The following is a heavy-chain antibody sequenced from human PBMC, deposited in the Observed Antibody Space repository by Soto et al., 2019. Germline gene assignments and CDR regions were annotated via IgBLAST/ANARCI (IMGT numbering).Heavy chain of an antibody. V-gene: IGHV3-30*18. D-gene: IGHD2-15*01. J-gene: IGHJ5*02. CDR3: AKDGRYCSGGSCPPSNWFDP. Sequence: PGGSLRLSCAASGFTFSSYGMHWVRQAPGKGLEWVAVISYDGSNKYYADSVKGRFTISRDNSKNTLYLQMNSLRAEDTAVYYCAKDGRYCSGGSCPPSNWFDPWGQGTLVTVSS. CDR2: ISYDGSNK. CDR1: GFTFSSYG.